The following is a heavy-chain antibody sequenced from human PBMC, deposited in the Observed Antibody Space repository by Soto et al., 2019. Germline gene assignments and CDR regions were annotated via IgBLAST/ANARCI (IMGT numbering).Heavy chain of an antibody. CDR1: GFTFSSYW. V-gene: IGHV3-74*01. CDR2: LNSDGRST. Sequence: GGSLRLSCAASGFTFSSYWMHWVRQAPGKGLVWVSRLNSDGRSTTYADAVKGRFTISRDNAKNTLYLQMNSLRAEDTAVYYCARDYDTLTGYYPARYGMDVWGQGTTVTVSS. J-gene: IGHJ6*02. CDR3: ARDYDTLTGYYPARYGMDV. D-gene: IGHD3-9*01.